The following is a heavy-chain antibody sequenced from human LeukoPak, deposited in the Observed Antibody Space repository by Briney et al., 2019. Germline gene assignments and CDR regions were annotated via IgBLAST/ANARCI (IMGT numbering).Heavy chain of an antibody. Sequence: PGGSLRLSCVASGFSFSIYNMIWVRQAPGKGLEWVASINGRGGLIYYADSVKGRFTISRDNARNSLYLQMNSLRAEDTAVYYCAKGESQYYYDSSGYIPFWGQGTLVTVSS. J-gene: IGHJ4*02. D-gene: IGHD3-22*01. CDR2: INGRGGLI. CDR3: AKGESQYYYDSSGYIPF. CDR1: GFSFSIYN. V-gene: IGHV3-21*06.